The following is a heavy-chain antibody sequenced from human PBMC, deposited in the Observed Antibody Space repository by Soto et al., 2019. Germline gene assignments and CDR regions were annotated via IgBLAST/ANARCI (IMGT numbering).Heavy chain of an antibody. D-gene: IGHD1-26*01. Sequence: QVQLQASGPGLVKPSDTLSLTCTVSGASIGTYNWGWIRQPPGKRLEWIGYIYSNGGTSYNPALKRRVTIAADTSTKQFSLRLSSVTAADPAVYYCVRQGIGALHGLVDVWGQGTTVTVSS. J-gene: IGHJ6*02. CDR1: GASIGTYN. CDR2: IYSNGGT. V-gene: IGHV4-59*08. CDR3: VRQGIGALHGLVDV.